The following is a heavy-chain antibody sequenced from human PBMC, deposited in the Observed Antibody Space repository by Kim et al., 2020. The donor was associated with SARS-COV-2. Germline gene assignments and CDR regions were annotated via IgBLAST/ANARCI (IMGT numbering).Heavy chain of an antibody. Sequence: GGSLRLSCAASGFSFSSYFMHWVRQAPGKGLEWVALISYDGSKKFSADSVKGRFTISRDNSENTLYLQMNSLRAEDTAVYYCARDRDGWGGYYDSWGQGT. J-gene: IGHJ5*01. CDR1: GFSFSSYF. CDR3: ARDRDGWGGYYDS. D-gene: IGHD3-10*01. V-gene: IGHV3-30*04. CDR2: ISYDGSKK.